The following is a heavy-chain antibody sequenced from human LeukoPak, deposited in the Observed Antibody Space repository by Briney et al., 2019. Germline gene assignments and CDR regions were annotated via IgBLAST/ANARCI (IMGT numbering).Heavy chain of an antibody. CDR2: IYYSGST. D-gene: IGHD3-10*01. J-gene: IGHJ6*03. Sequence: SETLSLTCTVSGGSISSSSYYWGWIRQPPGKGLEWIGSIYYSGSTYYNPSLKSRVTISVDTSKNQFSLKLSSVTAADTAAYYCARTTMVRGTYYMDVWGKGTTVTISS. CDR1: GGSISSSSYY. V-gene: IGHV4-39*07. CDR3: ARTTMVRGTYYMDV.